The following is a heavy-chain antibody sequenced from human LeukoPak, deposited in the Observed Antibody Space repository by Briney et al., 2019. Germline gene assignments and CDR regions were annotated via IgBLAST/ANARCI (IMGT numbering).Heavy chain of an antibody. J-gene: IGHJ4*02. CDR2: ISAYNGNT. CDR3: ARASPWYQLLWDYYFDY. CDR1: GYTFTSYG. V-gene: IGHV1-18*01. Sequence: ASVKVSCKASGYTFTSYGISWVRQAPGQGLEWMGWISAYNGNTNYAQKLQGRVTMTTDTSTSTAYMELRSLRSDDTAVYYCARASPWYQLLWDYYFDYWGQGTPVTVSS. D-gene: IGHD2-2*01.